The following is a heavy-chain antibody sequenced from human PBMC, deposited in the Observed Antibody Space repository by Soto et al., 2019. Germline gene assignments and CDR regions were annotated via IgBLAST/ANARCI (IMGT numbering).Heavy chain of an antibody. D-gene: IGHD2-15*01. J-gene: IGHJ4*02. CDR2: IRSNGGDP. CDR3: ALDERSCPAPSTHY. V-gene: IGHV1-2*02. CDR1: GFTFPGYY. Sequence: ASVKVSCKASGFTFPGYYIHWVRQAPGQGLEWMGWIRSNGGDPKYSQKFQDRVTMTRDTSMNTVYMELSRLRSDDTAVYYCALDERSCPAPSTHYSCPGTLVTVSS.